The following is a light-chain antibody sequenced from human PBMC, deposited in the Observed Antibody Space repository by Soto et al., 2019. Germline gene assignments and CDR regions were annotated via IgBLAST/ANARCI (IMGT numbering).Light chain of an antibody. CDR3: ETWDSNTRV. J-gene: IGLJ3*02. CDR1: SGHSSYI. CDR2: LEGSGSY. Sequence: QLVLTQSSSASASLGSSVKLTCTLSSGHSSYIIAWHQQQPGKAPRYLMKLEGSGSYNRGGGVPDRFSGSSSGADRYLTISNLQFEDEADYYCETWDSNTRVFGGGTELTVL. V-gene: IGLV4-60*02.